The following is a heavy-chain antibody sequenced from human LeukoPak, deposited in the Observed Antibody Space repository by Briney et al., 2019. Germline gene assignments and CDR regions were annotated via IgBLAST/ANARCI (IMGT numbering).Heavy chain of an antibody. CDR3: ARGEVWFGIVAAKYYFDY. CDR1: GFTFSSYA. Sequence: GGSLRLSCAASGFTFSSYAMSWVRQAPGKGLEWVSAISGSGGSTYYADSVKGRFTISRDNSKNTLYLQMNSLRAEDTAVYYCARGEVWFGIVAAKYYFDYWGQGTLVTVSS. CDR2: ISGSGGST. V-gene: IGHV3-23*01. D-gene: IGHD3-10*01. J-gene: IGHJ4*02.